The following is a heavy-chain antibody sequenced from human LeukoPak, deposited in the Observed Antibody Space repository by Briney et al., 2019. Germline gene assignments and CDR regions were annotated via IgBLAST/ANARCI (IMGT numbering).Heavy chain of an antibody. Sequence: GGSVTVSFKASGYTFTSYGISWVRQAPGQGLEWMGWISAYNGNTNYAQQLQGRVTMTTDTSTSTAYMELRSLRSDDTAVYYCARDWYSSSWYWDWWGQGTLVTVSS. CDR1: GYTFTSYG. CDR3: ARDWYSSSWYWDW. V-gene: IGHV1-18*01. J-gene: IGHJ4*02. D-gene: IGHD6-13*01. CDR2: ISAYNGNT.